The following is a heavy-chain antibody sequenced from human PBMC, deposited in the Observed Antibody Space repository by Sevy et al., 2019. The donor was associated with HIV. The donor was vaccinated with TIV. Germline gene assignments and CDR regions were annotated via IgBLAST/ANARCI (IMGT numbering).Heavy chain of an antibody. J-gene: IGHJ4*02. CDR1: GFAFYDYS. CDR2: LSFGCGKI. D-gene: IGHD2-8*01. CDR3: AREGCTRPHDY. Sequence: GGSLRLSWAASGFAFYDYSMSWIRQAPGKGLEWVATLSFGCGKINYADSVKGRFTISSDNSKNSFYLQMDNLRVEDTALYYCAREGCTRPHDYWGQGTRVTVSS. V-gene: IGHV3-23*01.